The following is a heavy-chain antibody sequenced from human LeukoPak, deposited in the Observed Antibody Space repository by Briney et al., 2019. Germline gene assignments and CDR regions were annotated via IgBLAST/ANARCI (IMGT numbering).Heavy chain of an antibody. CDR1: GYTFTSYG. D-gene: IGHD3-22*01. CDR3: ARVIKEYYYDSSGYWFDP. CDR2: ISAYNGNT. V-gene: IGHV1-18*01. Sequence: ASVKVSCKASGYTFTSYGISWVRQAPGQGLEWMGWISAYNGNTNYAQKLQGRVTMTTDTSTSTAYMELRSLRSDDTAVYYCARVIKEYYYDSSGYWFDPWGQGTLVTVSS. J-gene: IGHJ5*02.